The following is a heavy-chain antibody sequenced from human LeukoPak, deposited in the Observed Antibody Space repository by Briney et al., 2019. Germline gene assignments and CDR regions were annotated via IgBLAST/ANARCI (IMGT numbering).Heavy chain of an antibody. CDR2: IYYSGST. Sequence: PSETLSLTCTVSGGSISSYYWSWIRQPPGKGLEWIGYIYYSGSTNYNPSLKGRVTISVDTSKNQFSLKLSSVTAADTAVYYCASYSYYYDSSGYFDYWGQGTLVTVSS. CDR1: GGSISSYY. D-gene: IGHD3-22*01. V-gene: IGHV4-59*01. J-gene: IGHJ4*02. CDR3: ASYSYYYDSSGYFDY.